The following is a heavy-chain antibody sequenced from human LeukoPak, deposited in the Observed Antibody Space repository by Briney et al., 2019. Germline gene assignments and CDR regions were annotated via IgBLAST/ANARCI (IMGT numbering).Heavy chain of an antibody. CDR1: GYTLTELS. V-gene: IGHV1-24*01. CDR2: FDPEDGET. J-gene: IGHJ3*02. D-gene: IGHD4-17*01. Sequence: GASVKVSCKASGYTLTELSMHWVRQAPGKGLEWMGGFDPEDGETIYAQKFQGRVTMTEDTSTDTAYMELSSLRSEDTAVYYCATAVTTGFXAFDIWGQGTMVXVXS. CDR3: ATAVTTGFXAFDI.